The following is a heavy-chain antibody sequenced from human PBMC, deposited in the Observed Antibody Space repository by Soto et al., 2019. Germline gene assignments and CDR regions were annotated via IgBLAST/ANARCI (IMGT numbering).Heavy chain of an antibody. CDR3: AKDRSTMRWFDP. J-gene: IGHJ5*02. Sequence: SETLSLTCAVSGASVRSYHWSWIRQAAGKGLEWIGRVQMSGTTNYNPSLKTRVTMSLDTSKNEVSLRMTSVTAADTAVYFCAKDRSTMRWFDPWGQGILVTVS. CDR2: VQMSGTT. D-gene: IGHD1-1*01. CDR1: GASVRSYH. V-gene: IGHV4-4*07.